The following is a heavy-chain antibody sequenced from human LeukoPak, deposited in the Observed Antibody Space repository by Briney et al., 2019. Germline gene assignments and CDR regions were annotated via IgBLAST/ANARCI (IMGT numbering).Heavy chain of an antibody. Sequence: ASAKVSCKASGYTFTSYGISWVRQAPGQGLEWMGRISAYNGNTNYAQKLQGRVTMTTDTSTSTAYMELRSLRADDTAVYYCARVFGEIPCFDYWGQGTLVTVSS. CDR3: ARVFGEIPCFDY. CDR2: ISAYNGNT. CDR1: GYTFTSYG. J-gene: IGHJ4*02. V-gene: IGHV1-18*01. D-gene: IGHD3-10*01.